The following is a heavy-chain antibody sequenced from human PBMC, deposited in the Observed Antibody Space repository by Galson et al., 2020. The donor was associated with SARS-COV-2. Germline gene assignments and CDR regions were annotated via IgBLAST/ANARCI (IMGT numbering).Heavy chain of an antibody. J-gene: IGHJ4*02. D-gene: IGHD2-15*01. Sequence: SETLSLTCTVSGYSISSGYFWGWIRQPPGKGLEWMGSIYHSGSTYYNPSLKSRVSISVDTSKNQFSLKLSSVTAADTAVYYCATYSVVVVAPTPLRADYWGQGTLVTVSS. CDR1: GYSISSGYF. CDR3: ATYSVVVVAPTPLRADY. CDR2: IYHSGST. V-gene: IGHV4-38-2*02.